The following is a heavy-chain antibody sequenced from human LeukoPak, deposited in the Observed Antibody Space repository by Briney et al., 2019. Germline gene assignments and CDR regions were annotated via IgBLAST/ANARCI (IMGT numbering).Heavy chain of an antibody. CDR2: VSHTGIT. Sequence: MSSETLSLTCTVSAYSIATGFYWGWIRQPPGKGLEWIATVSHTGITSYNPSLKSRVTMSTDILKNQFSLNLTSVTAADTAVYYCTTDHPIVVVPAAIRGRAAFDIWGQGTMVTVSS. J-gene: IGHJ3*02. CDR3: TTDHPIVVVPAAIRGRAAFDI. V-gene: IGHV4-38-2*02. CDR1: AYSIATGFY. D-gene: IGHD2-2*01.